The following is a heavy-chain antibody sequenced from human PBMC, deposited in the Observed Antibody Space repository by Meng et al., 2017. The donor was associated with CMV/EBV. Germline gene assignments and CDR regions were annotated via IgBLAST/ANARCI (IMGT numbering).Heavy chain of an antibody. CDR1: GFTFSSYS. D-gene: IGHD3-16*01. Sequence: GESLKISCAASGFTFSSYSMNWVRQAPGKGLEWVSSISSSSYIYYADSVKGRFTISRDNAKNSLYLQMNSLRAEDTAVYYCARGINNFDYWGQGTLVTVSS. CDR2: ISSSSYI. J-gene: IGHJ4*02. V-gene: IGHV3-21*01. CDR3: ARGINNFDY.